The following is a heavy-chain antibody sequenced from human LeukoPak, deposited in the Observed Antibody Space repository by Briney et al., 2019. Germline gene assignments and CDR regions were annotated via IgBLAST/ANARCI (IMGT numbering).Heavy chain of an antibody. J-gene: IGHJ6*03. CDR1: GFTFSSYD. V-gene: IGHV3-13*01. CDR2: IGTAGDT. Sequence: PGGSLRLSCAASGFTFSSYDMHWVRQATGKGLEWVSAIGTAGDTYYPGSVKGRFTISRENAKNYLYLQMNSLRAGDTAVYYCARANGVPYYYYMDVWGKGTTVTVSS. D-gene: IGHD2-8*01. CDR3: ARANGVPYYYYMDV.